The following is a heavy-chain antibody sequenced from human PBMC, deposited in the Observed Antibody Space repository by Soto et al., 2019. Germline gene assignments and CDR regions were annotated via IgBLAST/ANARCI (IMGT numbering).Heavy chain of an antibody. V-gene: IGHV3-48*03. CDR2: MTGSGSAI. Sequence: GGSLRLSCAASGFSFSNSEMNWIRQAPGKGLEWVAHMTGSGSAIYYADSVKGRFTISRDNAKNAMYLHLKSLRAEDTALYYCARSGGDYRPGDSWGQGTLVTVSS. CDR3: ARSGGDYRPGDS. D-gene: IGHD2-21*01. J-gene: IGHJ4*02. CDR1: GFSFSNSE.